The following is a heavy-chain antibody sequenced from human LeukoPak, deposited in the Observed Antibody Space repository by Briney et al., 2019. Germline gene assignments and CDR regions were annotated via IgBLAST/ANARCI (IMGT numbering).Heavy chain of an antibody. CDR2: ISGSGGST. CDR1: GFTFSDYA. Sequence: QPGGSLRLSCAASGFTFSDYAMSWVRQAPGKGLEWVSAISGSGGSTYYAHSARGRFTISRDNSKNTLYLQMDSLRAEDTAVYYCAKRGTYYYDSSGHYYFDYGGQGTLVTVSS. D-gene: IGHD3-22*01. J-gene: IGHJ4*02. V-gene: IGHV3-23*01. CDR3: AKRGTYYYDSSGHYYFDY.